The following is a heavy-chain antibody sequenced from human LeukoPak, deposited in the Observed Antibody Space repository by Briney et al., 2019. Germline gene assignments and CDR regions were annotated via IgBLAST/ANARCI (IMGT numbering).Heavy chain of an antibody. V-gene: IGHV4-39*01. D-gene: IGHD6-13*01. Sequence: SETLSLTCTVSGGSISSSSYYWGWIRQPPGKGLEWIGSIYYSGTTYYNPSLKSRVTISVDTSMNQFSLKLSSVTAADTAVYYCARHRPDSSSWYRVAFDIWGQGTMVTVSS. CDR2: IYYSGTT. CDR1: GGSISSSSYY. J-gene: IGHJ3*02. CDR3: ARHRPDSSSWYRVAFDI.